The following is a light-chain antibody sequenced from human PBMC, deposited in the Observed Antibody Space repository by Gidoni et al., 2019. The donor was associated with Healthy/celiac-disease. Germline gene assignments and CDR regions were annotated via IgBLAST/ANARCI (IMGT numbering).Light chain of an antibody. J-gene: IGLJ2*01. V-gene: IGLV3-1*01. CDR2: QDS. CDR1: KLGDKY. CDR3: QAWDSSTAHVV. Sequence: SYELTQPPSVSVSPGQTASITCSGDKLGDKYACWFQQKPGQSPVLVSYQDSKRPSEIPERFSGSNSGNTATLTISGTQAMDEADYYCQAWDSSTAHVVFGGGTKLTVL.